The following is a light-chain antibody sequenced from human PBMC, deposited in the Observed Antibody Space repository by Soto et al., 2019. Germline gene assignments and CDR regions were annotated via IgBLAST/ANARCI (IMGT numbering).Light chain of an antibody. J-gene: IGKJ1*01. Sequence: DIQLTQSPSSLSASVGDRVTITCRASQSVSGFLHWYQQKPGQAPKLLIYAASTLQSGVPSQCSGSGSGTDFTLNINGLQPEDFATYCCHQSYTTPQTFGQGTQVQIK. CDR2: AAS. V-gene: IGKV1-39*01. CDR3: HQSYTTPQT. CDR1: QSVSGF.